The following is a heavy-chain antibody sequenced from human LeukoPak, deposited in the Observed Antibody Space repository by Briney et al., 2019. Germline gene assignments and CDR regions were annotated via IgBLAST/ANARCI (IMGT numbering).Heavy chain of an antibody. V-gene: IGHV4-38-2*02. CDR3: ARNASSGFFNA. CDR1: GQSIINNYY. D-gene: IGHD6-25*01. CDR2: IHHSGNRFESGST. J-gene: IGHJ1*01. Sequence: KPSETLSLTCTVSGQSIINNYYWGWIRQSPGKGLEWIGSIHHSGNRFESGSTHYNPSLRSRVTVSADTSKNEFSLTLRSVTAADTAVYFCARNASSGFFNAWGRGTLVTVSS.